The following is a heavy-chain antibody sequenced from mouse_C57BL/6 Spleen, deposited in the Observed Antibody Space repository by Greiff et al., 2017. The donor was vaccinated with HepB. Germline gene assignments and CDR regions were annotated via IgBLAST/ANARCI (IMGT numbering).Heavy chain of an antibody. CDR1: GYTFTSYW. J-gene: IGHJ3*01. CDR3: ARTGSSPWFAY. V-gene: IGHV1-52*01. CDR2: IDPSDSET. Sequence: QVQLQQPGAELVRPGSSVKLSCKASGYTFTSYWMHWVKQRPIQGLEWIGNIDPSDSETHYNQKFKDKATLTVDKSSSTAYMQLSSLTSEDSAVYCCARTGSSPWFAYWGQGTLVTVSA. D-gene: IGHD1-1*01.